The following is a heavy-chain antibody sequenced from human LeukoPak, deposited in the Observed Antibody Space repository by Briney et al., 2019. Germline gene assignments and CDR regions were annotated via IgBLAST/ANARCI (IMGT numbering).Heavy chain of an antibody. Sequence: PSQTLSLTCTVSGGSISSGGYYWSWIRQHPGKGLEWIGYTYYSGSTYYNPSLKSRVTISVDTSKNQFSLKLSSVTAADTAVYYCARGVYNWNDGYYFDYWGQGTLVTVSS. D-gene: IGHD1-20*01. CDR1: GGSISSGGYY. CDR2: TYYSGST. J-gene: IGHJ4*02. V-gene: IGHV4-31*03. CDR3: ARGVYNWNDGYYFDY.